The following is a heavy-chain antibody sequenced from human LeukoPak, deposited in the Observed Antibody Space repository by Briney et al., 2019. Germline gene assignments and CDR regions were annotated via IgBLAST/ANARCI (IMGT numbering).Heavy chain of an antibody. Sequence: GGSLRLSCTASGFTFGDYAMSWVRQAPGKGLEWVGFIRSKAYGGTTEYAASVKGRFTISRDDSKSIAYLQMNSLKTEDTAVYYCQSAEPEYYYYGMDVWGQGITVTVSS. CDR2: IRSKAYGGTT. D-gene: IGHD2-2*01. CDR3: QSAEPEYYYYGMDV. V-gene: IGHV3-49*04. J-gene: IGHJ6*02. CDR1: GFTFGDYA.